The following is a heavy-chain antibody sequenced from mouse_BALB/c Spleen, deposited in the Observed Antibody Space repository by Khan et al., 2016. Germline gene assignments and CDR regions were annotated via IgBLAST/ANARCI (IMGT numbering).Heavy chain of an antibody. CDR3: ARLGYYGYFDY. J-gene: IGHJ2*01. D-gene: IGHD1-1*01. CDR1: GFDFSRYW. Sequence: EVQLQESGGGLVQPGGSLKLSCAAAGFDFSRYWMSWVRQAPGKGLEWIGEINPDSSTINYTPSLKDKFIISRDNAKNTLYLQMSKVRSEDTALYSCARLGYYGYFDYWGQGTTLTVSS. CDR2: INPDSSTI. V-gene: IGHV4-1*02.